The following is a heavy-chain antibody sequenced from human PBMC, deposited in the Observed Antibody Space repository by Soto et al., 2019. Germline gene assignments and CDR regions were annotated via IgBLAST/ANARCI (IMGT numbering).Heavy chain of an antibody. J-gene: IGHJ6*02. D-gene: IGHD3-9*01. CDR1: GYSFTSYW. CDR3: ARINTSYLPGYWAGYYYGMDV. V-gene: IGHV5-10-1*01. Sequence: GESLKISCKGSGYSFTSYWISWVRQMPGKGLEWMGRIDPSDSYTNYSPSFQGHVTISAGKSISTAYLQWSSLKASDTAMYYCARINTSYLPGYWAGYYYGMDVWGQGTTVTVSS. CDR2: IDPSDSYT.